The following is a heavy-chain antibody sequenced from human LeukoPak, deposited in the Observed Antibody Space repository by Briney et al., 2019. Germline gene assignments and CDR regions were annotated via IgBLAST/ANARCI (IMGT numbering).Heavy chain of an antibody. V-gene: IGHV3-33*06. CDR3: AEHWGPRSNDYFSYFDF. J-gene: IGHJ4*02. D-gene: IGHD5-12*01. CDR2: IWYDGTNK. CDR1: GFTFNSYG. Sequence: GGSLRLSCGASGFTFNSYGMHWVRQAPGKGLEWVAVIWYDGTNKYYADSVRGRFTISRDNSKNTLYLQMNSLRAEDTAVYYCAEHWGPRSNDYFSYFDFWGQGTLVAVSS.